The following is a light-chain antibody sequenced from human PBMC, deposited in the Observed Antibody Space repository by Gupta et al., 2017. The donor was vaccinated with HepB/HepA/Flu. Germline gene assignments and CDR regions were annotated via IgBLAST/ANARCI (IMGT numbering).Light chain of an antibody. Sequence: EIVLTQSPGTLSLSPGERATLSCRASQSVSSSYLAWYQQKPGQAPRLLIYGASSRATGIPDRFSGSGYGTDFTLTISRLEPEDFAVYYCQQYCSSRWTFGQGTKVEIK. CDR1: QSVSSSY. CDR3: QQYCSSRWT. V-gene: IGKV3-20*01. CDR2: GAS. J-gene: IGKJ1*01.